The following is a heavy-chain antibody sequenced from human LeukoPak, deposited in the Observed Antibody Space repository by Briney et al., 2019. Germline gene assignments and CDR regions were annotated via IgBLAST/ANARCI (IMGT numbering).Heavy chain of an antibody. CDR1: GGSISSSSHY. V-gene: IGHV4-39*07. J-gene: IGHJ5*02. Sequence: SETLSLTCTVSGGSISSSSHYWGWIRQPPGNGLEWIGNIHNGGSTYYNPSLESRVTISVDMSKNQFSLKLSSVTAADTAVYYCALRPAEGITGTINWFDPWGQGTLVTVSS. D-gene: IGHD1-7*01. CDR3: ALRPAEGITGTINWFDP. CDR2: IHNGGST.